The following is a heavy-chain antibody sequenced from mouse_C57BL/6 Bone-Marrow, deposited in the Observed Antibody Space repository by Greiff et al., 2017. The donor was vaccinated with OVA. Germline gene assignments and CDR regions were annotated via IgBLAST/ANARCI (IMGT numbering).Heavy chain of an antibody. CDR2: IYPGDGDT. D-gene: IGHD2-4*01. CDR1: GYAFSSSW. V-gene: IGHV1-82*01. CDR3: AREDDYDWYFDV. Sequence: VQLQQSGPKLVKPGASVKISCKASGYAFSSSWMNWVKQRPGKGLEWIGRIYPGDGDTNYNGKFKGKATLTADKSSSTAYMQLSSLTSEDSAVYFCAREDDYDWYFDVWGTGTTVTVSS. J-gene: IGHJ1*03.